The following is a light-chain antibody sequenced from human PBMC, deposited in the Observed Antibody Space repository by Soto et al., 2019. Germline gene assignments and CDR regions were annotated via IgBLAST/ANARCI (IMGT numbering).Light chain of an antibody. V-gene: IGKV3-11*01. CDR2: GAS. CDR3: QQRSNWPN. Sequence: EIVMAQAPTPLSVSPRERATLXXRASQSISNYLAWYQQKPGQAPSXLIYGASTRATGIPARFSGSGSGTDFTLTISSLEPEDFAVYYCQQRSNWPNVGQGTRLEIK. J-gene: IGKJ5*01. CDR1: QSISNY.